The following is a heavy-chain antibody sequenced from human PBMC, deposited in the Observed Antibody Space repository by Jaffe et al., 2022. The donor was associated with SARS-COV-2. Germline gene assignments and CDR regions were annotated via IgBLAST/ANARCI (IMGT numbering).Heavy chain of an antibody. D-gene: IGHD5-12*01. J-gene: IGHJ4*02. CDR1: GDSIGSGTYY. CDR3: ARDRVEGNSDYDYD. CDR2: IQTRGST. Sequence: QVQLQESGPGLVKPSETLSLTCTVSGDSIGSGTYYWSWIRLPAGKGLEWIGYIQTRGSTDYNPSLKSRVTISMDTSKNQLSLELRSVTAADTAVYYCARDRVEGNSDYDYDWGQGTLVTVSS. V-gene: IGHV4-61*02.